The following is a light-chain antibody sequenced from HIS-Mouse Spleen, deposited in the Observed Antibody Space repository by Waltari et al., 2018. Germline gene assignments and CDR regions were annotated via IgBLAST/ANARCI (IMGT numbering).Light chain of an antibody. J-gene: IGLJ3*02. CDR3: AAWDDSLSGPWV. Sequence: QSVLTQPPSASGTPGPRVTIPCSGSSPHIGSTYVYWYQQLPGTAPKLLIYRNNQRPSGVPDRFSGSKSGTSASLAISGLRSEDEADYYCAAWDDSLSGPWVFGGGTKLTVL. CDR1: SPHIGSTY. CDR2: RNN. V-gene: IGLV1-47*01.